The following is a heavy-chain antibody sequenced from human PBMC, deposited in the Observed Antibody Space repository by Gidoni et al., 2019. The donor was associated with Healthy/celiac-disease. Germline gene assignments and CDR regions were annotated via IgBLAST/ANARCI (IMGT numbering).Heavy chain of an antibody. Sequence: QVQLVQSGAEVKKPGSSVKVSCKASGGTFSNYAITWVRQAPGQGPEWMGGIIPSVGTANYAKKFQGRVTISADESTNTAYMEVSSLRSEDTAVYYCARSKRYCSGGTCYYGMDVWGQGTTVTVSS. CDR2: IIPSVGTA. J-gene: IGHJ6*02. CDR1: GGTFSNYA. D-gene: IGHD2-15*01. V-gene: IGHV1-69*01. CDR3: ARSKRYCSGGTCYYGMDV.